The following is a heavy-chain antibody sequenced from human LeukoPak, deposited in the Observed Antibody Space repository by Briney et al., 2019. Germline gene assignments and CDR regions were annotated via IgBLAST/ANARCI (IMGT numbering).Heavy chain of an antibody. D-gene: IGHD2-2*01. CDR1: GYTLTELS. J-gene: IGHJ5*02. V-gene: IGHV1-24*01. Sequence: DSVKVSCKVSGYTLTELSMHWVRQTPGKGLEWMGGFDPEDGETIYAQKFQGRVTMTEDTSTDTAYMELSSLRSEDTAVYYCATVIGQSSSPPSDWFDPWGQGTLVTVST. CDR2: FDPEDGET. CDR3: ATVIGQSSSPPSDWFDP.